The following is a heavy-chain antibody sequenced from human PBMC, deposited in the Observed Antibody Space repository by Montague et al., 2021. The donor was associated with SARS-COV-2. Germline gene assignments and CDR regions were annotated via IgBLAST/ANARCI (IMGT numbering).Heavy chain of an antibody. Sequence: SETLSLTCTVSGDYISGSGYYWGWIRQHPEKGLEWMGNIYYSGRTSYNPSLKSRVTISIATSKNQFSLKLSSVTAADTAVYYCAGVPPGIAASGGVAGFDTWGQGIRVTVSS. CDR1: GDYISGSGYY. CDR3: AGVPPGIAASGGVAGFDT. D-gene: IGHD6-13*01. CDR2: IYYSGRT. V-gene: IGHV4-39*01. J-gene: IGHJ4*02.